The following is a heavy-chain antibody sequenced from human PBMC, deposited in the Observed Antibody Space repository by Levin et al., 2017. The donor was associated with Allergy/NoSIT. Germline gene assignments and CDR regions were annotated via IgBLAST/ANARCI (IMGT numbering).Heavy chain of an antibody. CDR1: GGSISSGSYY. CDR3: ARVGDGSGTGFDY. Sequence: SQTLSLTCTVSGGSISSGSYYWSWIRQPAGKGLEWIGRIYTSGSTNYNPSLKSRVTISVDTSKNQFSLKLSSVTAADTAVYYCARVGDGSGTGFDYWGQGTLVTVSS. V-gene: IGHV4-61*02. CDR2: IYTSGST. J-gene: IGHJ4*02. D-gene: IGHD3-10*01.